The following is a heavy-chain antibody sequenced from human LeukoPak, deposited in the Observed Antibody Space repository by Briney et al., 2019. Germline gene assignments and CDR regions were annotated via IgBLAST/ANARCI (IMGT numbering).Heavy chain of an antibody. CDR1: GYTFTSYG. D-gene: IGHD3-3*01. CDR3: AREFSNVYDIWRGRAEYFDY. V-gene: IGHV1-18*01. J-gene: IGHJ4*02. CDR2: ISAYNGNT. Sequence: GASVNVSCTASGYTFTSYGISWVRQAPGHGVEGMGWISAYNGNTNYAQKLQGRVTMTTDTSTSTAYMELRSLRSDDTAVDYCAREFSNVYDIWRGRAEYFDYWGQGTLVTVSS.